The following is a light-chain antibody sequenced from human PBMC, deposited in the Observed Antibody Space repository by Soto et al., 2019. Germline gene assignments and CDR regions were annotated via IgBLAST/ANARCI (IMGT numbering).Light chain of an antibody. CDR1: SSNIGAGDD. V-gene: IGLV1-40*01. J-gene: IGLJ1*01. Sequence: QSVLTQPPSVSGSPGQRVTISCTGTSSNIGAGDDVHWYQHRPGTAPKLLIFGNSNRPSGVPDPYRFSVSESGTSASLAISVVQSLKEGDYYCQSYDSTLAARYVFGTGTK. CDR2: GNS. CDR3: QSYDSTLAARYV.